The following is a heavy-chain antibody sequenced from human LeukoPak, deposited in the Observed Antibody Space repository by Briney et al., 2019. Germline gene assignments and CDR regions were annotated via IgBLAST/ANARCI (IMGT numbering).Heavy chain of an antibody. D-gene: IGHD2-15*01. Sequence: GASVKVTCKASGYTFTSYGISWVRQAPGQGLEWMGWINPNSGGTNYAQKFQGRVTMTRDTSISTAYMELSRLRSDDTAVYYCARGYCSGGSCYPAVAFDIWGQGTMVTVSS. CDR3: ARGYCSGGSCYPAVAFDI. J-gene: IGHJ3*02. CDR1: GYTFTSYG. V-gene: IGHV1-2*02. CDR2: INPNSGGT.